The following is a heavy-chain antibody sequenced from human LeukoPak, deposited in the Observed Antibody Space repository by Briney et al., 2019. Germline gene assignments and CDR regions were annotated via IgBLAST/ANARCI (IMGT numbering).Heavy chain of an antibody. CDR3: ARGLTTVTPSRYYYGMDV. J-gene: IGHJ6*02. D-gene: IGHD4-17*01. CDR1: GFTFSSYA. Sequence: GGSLRLSCAASGFTFSSYAMNWVRQAPGKGLEWVAVISYDGSNKYYADSVKGRFTISRDNSKNTLYLQMNSLRAEDTAVYYCARGLTTVTPSRYYYGMDVWGQGTTVTVSS. V-gene: IGHV3-30*04. CDR2: ISYDGSNK.